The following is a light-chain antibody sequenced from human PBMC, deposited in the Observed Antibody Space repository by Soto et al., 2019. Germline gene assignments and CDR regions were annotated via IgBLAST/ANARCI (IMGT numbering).Light chain of an antibody. CDR3: QQYNNWPPTWT. V-gene: IGKV3-15*01. Sequence: EVVLTQSPVTLSVSPGERATLSCRASQSVGSNLAWYQQKPGQAPRLLLYGASTRATGIPARFSGTGSGTEFTLTISSLQSEDFAVYYCQQYNNWPPTWTLGQGTKVEIK. CDR2: GAS. J-gene: IGKJ1*01. CDR1: QSVGSN.